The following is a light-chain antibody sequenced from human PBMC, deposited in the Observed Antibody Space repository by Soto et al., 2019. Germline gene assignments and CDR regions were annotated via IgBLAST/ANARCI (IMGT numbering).Light chain of an antibody. Sequence: QSVVTQEPSLTVSPGGTVTLTCGSSTGAVSSSYYPSWFQHKPGPAPRSLIYGTRSRHCWTPVRGSGSRIWGNAALTVSGVQPEDEDEYYALLDFGGAVVFGGGTKVTVL. J-gene: IGLJ2*01. CDR3: LLDFGGAVV. CDR2: GTR. CDR1: TGAVSSSYY. V-gene: IGLV7-43*01.